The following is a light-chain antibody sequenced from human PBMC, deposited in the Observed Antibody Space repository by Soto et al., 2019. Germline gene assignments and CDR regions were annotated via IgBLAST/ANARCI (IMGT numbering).Light chain of an antibody. J-gene: IGKJ5*01. CDR1: QSVSSY. CDR2: DAS. V-gene: IGKV3-11*01. CDR3: QLRSNWPIT. Sequence: EIVLTQSPATLSLSPGERATLSCRASQSVSSYLAWYQQKPGQAPRLLIYDASNRATGIPARFSGSGSGTDFSLTISRLEPEDFAVYYCQLRSNWPITFGQVTRLEIK.